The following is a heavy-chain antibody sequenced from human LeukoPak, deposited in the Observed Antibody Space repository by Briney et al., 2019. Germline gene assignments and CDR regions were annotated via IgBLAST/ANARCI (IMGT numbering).Heavy chain of an antibody. V-gene: IGHV4-4*07. J-gene: IGHJ2*01. D-gene: IGHD6-13*01. CDR2: IYTSGST. CDR1: GGSISSYY. Sequence: SETLSLTCTVSGGSISSYYWSWTRQPAGKGLEWIGRIYTSGSTNYNPSLKSRVTISVDTSKNQFSLKLSSVTAADTAVYYCARVYYSNSYDYWYFDLWGRGTLVTVSS. CDR3: ARVYYSNSYDYWYFDL.